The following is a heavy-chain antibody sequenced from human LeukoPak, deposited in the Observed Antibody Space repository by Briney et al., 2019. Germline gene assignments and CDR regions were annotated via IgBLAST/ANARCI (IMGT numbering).Heavy chain of an antibody. CDR2: IGTNGDT. CDR3: ARDRQRGDGYWYFGL. CDR1: GFTFSIYD. J-gene: IGHJ2*01. Sequence: PGGSLRLSCAASGFTFSIYDMHWGRQAPGEGLEWVSGIGTNGDTYYPDSVRGRFTISREDAKNSLYLQMNSLRAGDTAVYYCARDRQRGDGYWYFGLWGRGTLITVSS. D-gene: IGHD2-21*01. V-gene: IGHV3-13*01.